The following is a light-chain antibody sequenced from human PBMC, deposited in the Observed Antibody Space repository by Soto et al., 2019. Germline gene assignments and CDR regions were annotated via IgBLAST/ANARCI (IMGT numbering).Light chain of an antibody. V-gene: IGKV1-12*01. J-gene: IGKJ3*01. CDR1: QSVTTW. Sequence: DIQMTQSPAFVSASVGDRVTITCRASQSVTTWLAWYQQRPGKAPRLLIHSASSLRSGVPSRFSGSRSAAEFTLTIGSLHPEDEATYFCHQASYFPFTFGPGTTVAI. CDR2: SAS. CDR3: HQASYFPFT.